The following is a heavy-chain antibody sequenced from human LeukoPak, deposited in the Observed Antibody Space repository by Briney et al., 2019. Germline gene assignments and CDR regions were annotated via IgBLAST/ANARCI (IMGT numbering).Heavy chain of an antibody. CDR2: IYHSGST. Sequence: SQTLSLTCAVSGGSISSGGYSWSWIRQPPGKGLEWIGYIYHSGSTYYNPPLKSRVTISVDRSKNQFSLKLSSVTAADTAVYYCARVGLRYFDWSSPPYYFDYWGQGTLVTVSS. V-gene: IGHV4-30-2*01. CDR3: ARVGLRYFDWSSPPYYFDY. CDR1: GGSISSGGYS. J-gene: IGHJ4*02. D-gene: IGHD3-9*01.